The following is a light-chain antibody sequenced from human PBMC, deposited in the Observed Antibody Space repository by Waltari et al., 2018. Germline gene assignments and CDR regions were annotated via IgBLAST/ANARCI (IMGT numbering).Light chain of an antibody. CDR1: SSNIGAGYD. Sequence: QSVLTQPPSVSGAPGQRVTISCTGSSSNIGAGYDVHWYQQLPGTAPKPLSYGNINRPSGVPDRFSGSKSGTSASLAITGLQAEDEADYYCQSYDSSLSGPNVVFGGGTKLTVL. CDR3: QSYDSSLSGPNVV. V-gene: IGLV1-40*01. CDR2: GNI. J-gene: IGLJ2*01.